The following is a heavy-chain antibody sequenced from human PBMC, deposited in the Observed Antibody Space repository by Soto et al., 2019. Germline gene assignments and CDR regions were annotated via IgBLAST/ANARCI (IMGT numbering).Heavy chain of an antibody. J-gene: IGHJ6*02. Sequence: PSETLSLTCPVSGDSITSNSYFWAWIRQPPGKGLEWIGSIYYSGTTYYNPSLKSRVTISVDKSKNQFSLKLSSVTAADTAVYYCARLSMVRGVITPYYYYYGMDVWGQGTTVTVSS. CDR2: IYYSGTT. D-gene: IGHD3-10*01. V-gene: IGHV4-39*07. CDR3: ARLSMVRGVITPYYYYYGMDV. CDR1: GDSITSNSYF.